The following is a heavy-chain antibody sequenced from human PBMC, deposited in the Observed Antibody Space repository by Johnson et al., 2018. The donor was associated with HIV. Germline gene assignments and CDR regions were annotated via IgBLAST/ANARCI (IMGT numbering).Heavy chain of an antibody. CDR2: IRKDGGKK. D-gene: IGHD3-9*01. Sequence: QVQLVESGGGVAKPGGSLRLSCLASEFTFISFAMHWVPRAPGKGLEGLAFIRKDGGKKYYPDSVKGRFTISRDNAKNTLYLQMNSLRAEDTAVYYCAKDRNYDILSIWGQGTVVTVSS. J-gene: IGHJ3*02. CDR1: EFTFISFA. V-gene: IGHV3-30*02. CDR3: AKDRNYDILSI.